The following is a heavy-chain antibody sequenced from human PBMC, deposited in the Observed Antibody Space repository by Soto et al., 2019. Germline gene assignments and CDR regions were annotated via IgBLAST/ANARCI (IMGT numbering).Heavy chain of an antibody. CDR1: GFSISSGFY. Sequence: SETLSLTCAVSGFSISSGFYWGWIRQPPGKGLEWIGNIYRSGSTYYNPSLKSRVTISVDTSKNQFSLKLSSVTAADTAVYYCARAFYGDSAAYYSGMDVWGQGTTVTVSS. CDR3: ARAFYGDSAAYYSGMDV. V-gene: IGHV4-38-2*01. D-gene: IGHD4-17*01. CDR2: IYRSGST. J-gene: IGHJ6*02.